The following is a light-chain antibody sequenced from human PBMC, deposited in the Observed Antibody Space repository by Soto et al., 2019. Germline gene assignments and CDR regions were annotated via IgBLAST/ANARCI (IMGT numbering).Light chain of an antibody. J-gene: IGKJ2*02. Sequence: EIVLTQSPGTLSLSPGERATLSCRASQSVSSSYLAWYRQKPGQAPSLLIYGASSRATGIPDSVSGSGSGTDFTLTISRLEPEDFAVYYCQYYGSSPCTFGQGTKLESK. CDR2: GAS. V-gene: IGKV3-20*01. CDR3: QYYGSSPCT. CDR1: QSVSSSY.